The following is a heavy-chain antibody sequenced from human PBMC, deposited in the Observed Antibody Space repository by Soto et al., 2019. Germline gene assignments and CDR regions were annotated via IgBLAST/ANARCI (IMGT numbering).Heavy chain of an antibody. J-gene: IGHJ6*02. CDR2: INPSGGSK. V-gene: IGHV1-46*01. CDR1: GYTFTTYY. Sequence: GASVKVSCKASGYTFTTYYMHCVRHAPGQGLEWMGIINPSGGSKSYAQKFQGRVTMTRETSTSTVYMELSSLRSEDTAVYYCAREGQSLMGSYYYGMDVWGQGTTVTVSS. CDR3: AREGQSLMGSYYYGMDV. D-gene: IGHD1-26*01.